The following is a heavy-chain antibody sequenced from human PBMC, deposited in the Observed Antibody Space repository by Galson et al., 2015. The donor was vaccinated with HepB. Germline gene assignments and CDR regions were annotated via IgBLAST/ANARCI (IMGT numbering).Heavy chain of an antibody. D-gene: IGHD6-19*01. V-gene: IGHV4-39*02. CDR2: IYYSGST. CDR3: AREGSSGWSTSEGYFQH. J-gene: IGHJ1*01. Sequence: SETLSLTCTVSGGSISSSSYYWGWIRQPPGKGLEWIGSIYYSGSTYYNPSLKSRVTISVDTSKNQFSLKLSSVTAADTAVYYCAREGSSGWSTSEGYFQHWGQGTLVTVSS. CDR1: GGSISSSSYY.